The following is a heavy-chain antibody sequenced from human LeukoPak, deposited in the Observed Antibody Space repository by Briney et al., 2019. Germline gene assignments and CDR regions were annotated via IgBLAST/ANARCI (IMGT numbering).Heavy chain of an antibody. Sequence: SETLSLTCTVSGGSISSYYWSWIRQPPGKGLEWIGYIYYSGSTNYNPSLKSRVTISVDTSKNQFSLKLSSVTAADTAVYYCARGRFLEWLSSYYYYYMDVWGKGTTVTVSS. J-gene: IGHJ6*03. CDR1: GGSISSYY. CDR2: IYYSGST. V-gene: IGHV4-59*01. D-gene: IGHD3-3*01. CDR3: ARGRFLEWLSSYYYYYMDV.